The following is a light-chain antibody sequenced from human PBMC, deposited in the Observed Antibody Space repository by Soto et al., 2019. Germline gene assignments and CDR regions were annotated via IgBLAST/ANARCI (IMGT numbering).Light chain of an antibody. Sequence: EKVMTQSPATLSMSPGERANLSCRASQSVSNFLAWYQQKPGQAPRLLIYGASTRATGIPSRFSGSGSGTEFTLTISSLQSEDFAVDYCQQYSNWPSWTFGQGTKVEVK. J-gene: IGKJ1*01. CDR1: QSVSNF. CDR3: QQYSNWPSWT. V-gene: IGKV3-15*01. CDR2: GAS.